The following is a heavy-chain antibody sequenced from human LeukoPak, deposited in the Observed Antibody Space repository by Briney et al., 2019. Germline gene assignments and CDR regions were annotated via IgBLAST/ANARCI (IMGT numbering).Heavy chain of an antibody. CDR3: ARAFDSSGYYPDY. CDR2: IIPIFGTA. CDR1: GGTFSSYA. Sequence: SVKVSCKASGGTFSSYAISWVRQAPGQGLEWMGGIIPIFGTATYAQRFQGRVTITADKSTSTAYMELSSLRSDDTAVYYCARAFDSSGYYPDYWGQGTLVTVSS. D-gene: IGHD3-22*01. V-gene: IGHV1-69*06. J-gene: IGHJ4*02.